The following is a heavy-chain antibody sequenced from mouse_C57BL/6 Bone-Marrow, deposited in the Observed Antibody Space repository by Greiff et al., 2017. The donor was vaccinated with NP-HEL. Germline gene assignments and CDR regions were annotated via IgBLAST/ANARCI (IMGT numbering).Heavy chain of an antibody. V-gene: IGHV1-18*01. CDR2: INPNNGGT. CDR1: GYTFTDYN. CDR3: ALEGAY. J-gene: IGHJ3*01. Sequence: VQLKQCGPELVKPGASVKIPCKASGYTFTDYNMDWVKQSHGKSLEWIGDINPNNGGTIYNQKFKGKATLTVDKSSSTAYMELRSLTSEDTAVYYCALEGAYWGQGTLVTVSA.